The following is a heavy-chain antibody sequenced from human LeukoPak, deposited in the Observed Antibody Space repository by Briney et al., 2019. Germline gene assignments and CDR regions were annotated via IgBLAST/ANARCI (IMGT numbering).Heavy chain of an antibody. V-gene: IGHV3-48*01. CDR2: ISSSSGTI. CDR3: AGLLVCSTTSCYGVDY. Sequence: GGSLRLSCVASGFTFSTSSMNWVRQAPGKGLEWISYISSSSGTIYYADSVKGRFTISRDNARNSLYLQMSSLGAEDTAVYYCAGLLVCSTTSCYGVDYWGQGTLVTVSS. D-gene: IGHD2-2*01. J-gene: IGHJ4*02. CDR1: GFTFSTSS.